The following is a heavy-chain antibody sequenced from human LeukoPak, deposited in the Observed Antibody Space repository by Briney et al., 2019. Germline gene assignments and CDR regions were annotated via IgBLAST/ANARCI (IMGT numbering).Heavy chain of an antibody. D-gene: IGHD4-11*01. CDR2: ISSSSSYI. CDR3: ARARKLTTVTTFSYFDY. CDR1: GFTFSSYS. V-gene: IGHV3-21*01. Sequence: GGSLRLSCAASGFTFSSYSMNWIRHAPGKGLEWVLSISSSSSYIYYADSVKGRFTISRDNAKNSLYLQMNSLRAEDTAVYYCARARKLTTVTTFSYFDYWGQGTLVTVSS. J-gene: IGHJ4*02.